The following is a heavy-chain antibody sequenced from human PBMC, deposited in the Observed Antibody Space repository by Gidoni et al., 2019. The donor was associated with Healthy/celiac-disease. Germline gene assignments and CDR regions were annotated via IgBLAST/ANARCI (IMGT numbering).Heavy chain of an antibody. Sequence: VQLVESWGGLVQPGGSLKLSCAAPGLTFSGSAMHWVRQLSGKGLEWVGLIRSKASSYATASGASVKGRFTITRDDSKNTAYLQMNSLKTEDTAVYYCTSRVYYSYGMDVWGQGTTVTVSS. CDR1: GLTFSGSA. CDR3: TSRVYYSYGMDV. CDR2: IRSKASSYAT. V-gene: IGHV3-73*01. J-gene: IGHJ6*02.